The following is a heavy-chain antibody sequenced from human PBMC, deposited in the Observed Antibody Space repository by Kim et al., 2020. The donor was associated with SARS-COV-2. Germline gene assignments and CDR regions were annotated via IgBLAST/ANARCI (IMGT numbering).Heavy chain of an antibody. CDR2: IIPIFGTA. CDR1: GGTFSSYA. Sequence: SVKVSCKASGGTFSSYAISWVRQAPGQGLEWMGGIIPIFGTANYAQKFQGRVTITADESTSTAYMELSSLRSEDTAVYYCARGGDYYDSSGYYYSADYWGQGTLVTVSS. CDR3: ARGGDYYDSSGYYYSADY. J-gene: IGHJ4*02. V-gene: IGHV1-69*13. D-gene: IGHD3-22*01.